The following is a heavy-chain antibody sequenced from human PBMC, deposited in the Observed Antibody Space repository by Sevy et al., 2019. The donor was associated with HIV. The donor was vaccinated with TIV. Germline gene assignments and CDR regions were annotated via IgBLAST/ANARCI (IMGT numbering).Heavy chain of an antibody. CDR3: AKASSGSYLDYYYYYMDV. J-gene: IGHJ6*03. CDR1: GFTFSSYA. CDR2: ISGSGGST. V-gene: IGHV3-23*01. D-gene: IGHD3-10*01. Sequence: RGSLRLSCAASGFTFSSYAMSWVRQAPGKGLEWVSAISGSGGSTYYADSVKGRFTISRDNSKNTLYLQMNSLRAEDTAVYYCAKASSGSYLDYYYYYMDVWGKGTTVTVSS.